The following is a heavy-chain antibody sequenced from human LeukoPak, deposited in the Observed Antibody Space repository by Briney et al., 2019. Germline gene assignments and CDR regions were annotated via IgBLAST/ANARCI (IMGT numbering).Heavy chain of an antibody. D-gene: IGHD6-19*01. CDR1: GFTFSNYY. CDR3: ARTDSSGWNYYYYYGMDV. CDR2: ISSSSSYI. V-gene: IGHV3-21*01. Sequence: GGSLRLSCVGSGFTFSNYYMYWVRQAPGKGLEWVSSISSSSSYIYYADSVKGRFTISRDNAKNSLYLQMNSLRAEDTAVYYCARTDSSGWNYYYYYGMDVWGQGTTVTVSS. J-gene: IGHJ6*02.